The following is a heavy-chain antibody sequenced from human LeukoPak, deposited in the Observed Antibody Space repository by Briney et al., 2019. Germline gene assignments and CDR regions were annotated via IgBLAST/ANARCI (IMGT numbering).Heavy chain of an antibody. J-gene: IGHJ4*02. CDR3: ARDGPATLDY. CDR2: TNSDGSSI. V-gene: IGHV3-74*01. Sequence: GGSLRLSCAASGFTFSDYWMHWVRQAPGKGLVWVSRTNSDGSSISYADSVKGRFTISRDNAKNTLYLQMNSLRAEDTAVYYCARDGPATLDYWGQGILLPGSS. D-gene: IGHD2-2*01. CDR1: GFTFSDYW.